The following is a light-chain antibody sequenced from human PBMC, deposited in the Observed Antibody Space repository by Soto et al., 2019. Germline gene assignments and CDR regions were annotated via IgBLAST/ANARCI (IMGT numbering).Light chain of an antibody. CDR3: QSYDSSLSAPYV. Sequence: QSVLTQPPSVSGAPGQRVTISCTGSSSNIGAGYDVHWYQQLPGTAPKLLIYGNSNRPSGVPDRFSGSKSGTSASLAITVLQADDEADYYCQSYDSSLSAPYVFGTGTKLPVL. CDR1: SSNIGAGYD. V-gene: IGLV1-40*01. J-gene: IGLJ1*01. CDR2: GNS.